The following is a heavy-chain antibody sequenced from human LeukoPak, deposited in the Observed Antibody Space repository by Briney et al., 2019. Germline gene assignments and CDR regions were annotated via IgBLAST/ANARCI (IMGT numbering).Heavy chain of an antibody. J-gene: IGHJ5*02. V-gene: IGHV3-23*01. CDR3: AKRRYDTSSLDWFDP. D-gene: IGHD6-13*01. Sequence: GGSLRLSCAASGFTFSSYGMSWVRQAPGKGLEWVSTISGTGANTYYADSVKGRFTISRDNSKSTLFLQMNSLRVEDAAVYYCAKRRYDTSSLDWFDPWGQGTLVTVSS. CDR1: GFTFSSYG. CDR2: ISGTGANT.